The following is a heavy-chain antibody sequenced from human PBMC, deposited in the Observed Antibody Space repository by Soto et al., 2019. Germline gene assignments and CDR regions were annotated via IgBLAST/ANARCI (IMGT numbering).Heavy chain of an antibody. CDR2: IYYSGST. J-gene: IGHJ4*02. CDR3: AARFGESWIRRKLRDY. V-gene: IGHV4-31*03. CDR1: GGSISSGGYY. Sequence: QVQLQESGPGLVKPSQTLSLTCTVSGGSISSGGYYWSWIRQHPGKGLEWIGYIYYSGSTYYNPSLKSRVTISVDTSKNQFSLKLSSVTAADTAVYYCAARFGESWIRRKLRDYWGQGTLVTVSS. D-gene: IGHD3-10*01.